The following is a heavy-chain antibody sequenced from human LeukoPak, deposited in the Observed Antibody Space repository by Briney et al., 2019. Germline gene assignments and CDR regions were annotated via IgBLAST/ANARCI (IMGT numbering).Heavy chain of an antibody. J-gene: IGHJ4*02. CDR2: INPNDCET. CDR1: GYTFTDYY. D-gene: IGHD2-2*01. V-gene: IGHV1-2*02. Sequence: ASVKVSCQASGYTFTDYYMHLVRQAPGQGFEWMVWINPNDCETNYAQKFQGRVTKTRDTSISTAHMEVSRLRSDDTAVYYCARANFLYCSSTTCLFDYWGQGTLVTVSS. CDR3: ARANFLYCSSTTCLFDY.